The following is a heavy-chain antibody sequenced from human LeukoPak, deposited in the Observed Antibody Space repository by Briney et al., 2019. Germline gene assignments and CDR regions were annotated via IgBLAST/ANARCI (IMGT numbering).Heavy chain of an antibody. CDR1: GFTFSSSW. CDR3: ARDPGYESWSPFWGGMDV. V-gene: IGHV3-74*01. J-gene: IGHJ6*04. D-gene: IGHD3-16*01. CDR2: ITRDGSST. Sequence: GGSLRLSCAASGFTFSSSWRHWVRQAPGKGLVWVSRITRDGSSTTYADSVKGRFTTSRDNAKNTLYLQMDSLRDDDTAVYYCARDPGYESWSPFWGGMDVWGNGTTVIVSS.